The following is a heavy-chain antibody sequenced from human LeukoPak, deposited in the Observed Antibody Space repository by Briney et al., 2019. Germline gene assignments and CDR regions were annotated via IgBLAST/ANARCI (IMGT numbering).Heavy chain of an antibody. CDR1: GFAFGSEA. V-gene: IGHV3-23*01. CDR3: AKDLRSGQQLAAR. Sequence: GGSLRLSCAVSGFAFGSEAMSWVRQSPARGLEWVASISPGGGTTYYADYVKGRFTISRDNSKNTLYLQMNSLRAEDTAVYYCAKDLRSGQQLAARWGQGTLVTVSS. CDR2: ISPGGGTT. J-gene: IGHJ4*02. D-gene: IGHD6-13*01.